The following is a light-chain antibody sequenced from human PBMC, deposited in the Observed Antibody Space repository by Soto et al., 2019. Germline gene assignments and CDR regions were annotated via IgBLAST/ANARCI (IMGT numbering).Light chain of an antibody. V-gene: IGKV1-5*01. Sequence: DIQMTQSPSTLSASVGDRVTITCRASQSISSWLAWYQQKPGKAPKLLIYDASSLESGVPSRFSGSGCGTEFTLTISSLQPDDFATYYCQQYNSYLLTFGGGTKVEIK. CDR2: DAS. J-gene: IGKJ4*01. CDR1: QSISSW. CDR3: QQYNSYLLT.